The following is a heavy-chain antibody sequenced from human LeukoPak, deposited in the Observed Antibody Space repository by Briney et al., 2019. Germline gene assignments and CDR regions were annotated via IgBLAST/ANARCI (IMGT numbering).Heavy chain of an antibody. CDR1: GGSISSYY. J-gene: IGHJ4*02. CDR3: ARRIDFWSGYASQYYFDY. CDR2: IYTSGST. V-gene: IGHV4-4*09. Sequence: SETLSLTCTVSGGSISSYYWSWIQQPPGKGLEWIGYIYTSGSTNYNPSLKSRVTISVDTSKNQFSLKLSSVTAADTAVYYCARRIDFWSGYASQYYFDYWGQGTLVTVSS. D-gene: IGHD3-3*01.